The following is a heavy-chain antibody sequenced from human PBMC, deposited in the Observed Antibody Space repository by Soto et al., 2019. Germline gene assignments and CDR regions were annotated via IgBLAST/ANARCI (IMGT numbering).Heavy chain of an antibody. V-gene: IGHV3-23*01. CDR1: GFTFSRYA. CDR2: ITGRVGAT. Sequence: EVQLLESGGGLVQPGGSLRLSCAASGFTFSRYAMTWVRQAPGKGLEWVSSITGRVGATFYADSVKGRFTISRDNSKGTLDLQMTSLSVEETAVYYCAKEKEGEPPQPWYFDLWGRGTLVTVSS. D-gene: IGHD2-21*01. CDR3: AKEKEGEPPQPWYFDL. J-gene: IGHJ2*01.